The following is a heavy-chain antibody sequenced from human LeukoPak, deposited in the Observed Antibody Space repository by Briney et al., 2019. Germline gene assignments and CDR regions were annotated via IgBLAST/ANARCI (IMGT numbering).Heavy chain of an antibody. CDR2: INPNSGGT. CDR1: GYTFTGYY. CDR3: ARVRAGTIVVVPAATGYYFDY. D-gene: IGHD2-2*01. Sequence: GASVNVSCKASGYTFTGYYMHWVRQAPGQGLEWMGRINPNSGGTNYAQKFQGRVTMTRDTSISTAYMELSRLRSDDTAVYYCARVRAGTIVVVPAATGYYFDYWGQGTLVTVSS. V-gene: IGHV1-2*06. J-gene: IGHJ4*02.